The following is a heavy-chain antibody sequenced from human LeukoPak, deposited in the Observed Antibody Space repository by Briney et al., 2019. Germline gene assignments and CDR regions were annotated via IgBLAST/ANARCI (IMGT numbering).Heavy chain of an antibody. V-gene: IGHV3-30*02. J-gene: IGHJ4*02. CDR1: GFTFSSYG. Sequence: GGSLRLSCAASGFTFSSYGMHWVRQAPGKGLEWVAFIRYDGINQYYADSVKGRFTISRDNSKNTLDLQMNSLRAEDTAVYYCAKDGYYFGSGTYAGYWGQGTLVTVSS. CDR2: IRYDGINQ. D-gene: IGHD3-10*01. CDR3: AKDGYYFGSGTYAGY.